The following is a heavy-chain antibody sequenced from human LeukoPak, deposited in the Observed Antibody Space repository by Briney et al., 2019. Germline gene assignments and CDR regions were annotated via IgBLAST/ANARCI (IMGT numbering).Heavy chain of an antibody. V-gene: IGHV4-59*01. CDR3: AQGGGWVGVAFDI. D-gene: IGHD6-19*01. J-gene: IGHJ3*02. Sequence: SETLSLTCTVSGGSISSYYWSWIRQPPGKGLEWIGYIYYSGSTKYNPSLKSRVTISVDTSKNQFSLKLSSLTAADTAVSYCAQGGGWVGVAFDIWAKGTMVPVSS. CDR2: IYYSGST. CDR1: GGSISSYY.